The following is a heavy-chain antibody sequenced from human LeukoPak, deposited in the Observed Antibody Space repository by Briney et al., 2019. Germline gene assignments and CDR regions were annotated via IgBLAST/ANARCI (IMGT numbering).Heavy chain of an antibody. CDR1: GFTFINAW. J-gene: IGHJ4*02. D-gene: IGHD1-26*01. Sequence: PGGSLRLSCAASGFTFINAWMAWVRQAPGKELEGVGRIKAKAHGGTIEYAAPVKGRFTISRDDSKNTLYLQMNGLKTEDTAVYYCTTDGVGVEGATYDNWGQGTLVSVSS. CDR2: IKAKAHGGTI. CDR3: TTDGVGVEGATYDN. V-gene: IGHV3-15*01.